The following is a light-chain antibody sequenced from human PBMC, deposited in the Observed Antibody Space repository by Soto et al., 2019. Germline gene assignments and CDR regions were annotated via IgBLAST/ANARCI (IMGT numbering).Light chain of an antibody. V-gene: IGKV3-15*01. Sequence: IVMTQSPATLSVSPGERATLSCRASRGISSNLAWYQQKPGQAPRLLIYDASTRATGIPARFSGSGSGTEFTLTISSLQPDDFATYYCQQHNSYPWTFGQGTKVDIK. CDR1: RGISSN. J-gene: IGKJ1*01. CDR3: QQHNSYPWT. CDR2: DAS.